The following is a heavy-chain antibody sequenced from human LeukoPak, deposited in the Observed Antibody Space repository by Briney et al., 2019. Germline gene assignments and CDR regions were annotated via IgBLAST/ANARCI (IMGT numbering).Heavy chain of an antibody. CDR1: GFTFSSNY. D-gene: IGHD2-2*01. CDR3: ARPHCSSTSCLDY. V-gene: IGHV3-53*01. Sequence: GGSLRLSCAASGFTFSSNYMSWVRQAPGKGLEWVSVIYSGGSTYYADSVKGRFTISRDNSKNTLYLQMNSLRAEDTAVYYCARPHCSSTSCLDYWGQGTLVTVSS. CDR2: IYSGGST. J-gene: IGHJ4*02.